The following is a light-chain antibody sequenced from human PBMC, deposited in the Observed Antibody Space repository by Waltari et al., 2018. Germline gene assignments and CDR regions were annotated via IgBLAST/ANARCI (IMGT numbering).Light chain of an antibody. Sequence: DIQMTQSPSTLSASVGDRVTITCRASQNINSWLAWYQQRPGKAPQLLIYKASILENGVPSRFSGSGSGTEFSLTISSLQPDDFATYYCQQYQSYFDTFGQGTKLEIK. CDR3: QQYQSYFDT. V-gene: IGKV1-5*03. CDR2: KAS. J-gene: IGKJ2*01. CDR1: QNINSW.